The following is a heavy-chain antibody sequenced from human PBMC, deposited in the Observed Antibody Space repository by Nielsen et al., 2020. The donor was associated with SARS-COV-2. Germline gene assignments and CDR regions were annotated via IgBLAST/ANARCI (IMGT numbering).Heavy chain of an antibody. CDR3: AKELSTSYCSDATCLNSFDP. D-gene: IGHD2-2*01. V-gene: IGHV3-7*04. CDR1: GFNFSGCW. CDR2: IRQDGSEN. Sequence: GGSLRLSCAASGFNFSGCWMSWVRQAPGKGLEWVANIRQDGSENYYVDSLKGRISISRDNAKNSMYLQMNSLRDEDTAVYYCAKELSTSYCSDATCLNSFDPWGQGTLVTVS. J-gene: IGHJ5*02.